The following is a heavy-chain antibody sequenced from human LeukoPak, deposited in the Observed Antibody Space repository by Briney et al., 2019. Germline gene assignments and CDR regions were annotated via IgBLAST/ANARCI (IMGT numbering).Heavy chain of an antibody. D-gene: IGHD1-26*01. J-gene: IGHJ4*02. V-gene: IGHV3-23*01. CDR3: AREKPRSCAIDY. CDR2: FSGSGGTT. Sequence: PGGSLRLSCAASGFTFSSYAMNWVRQAPGRGLEWVSGFSGSGGTTYYADSVKGRFTISRDNSKNTRYLQMNSLRAEDTAVYYCAREKPRSCAIDYWGQGTLVTVSS. CDR1: GFTFSSYA.